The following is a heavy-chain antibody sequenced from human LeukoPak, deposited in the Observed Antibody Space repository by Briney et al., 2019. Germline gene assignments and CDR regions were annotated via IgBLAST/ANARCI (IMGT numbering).Heavy chain of an antibody. CDR2: IYYSGGT. J-gene: IGHJ6*02. V-gene: IGHV4-59*01. CDR3: ARSPPLVDTAFYYYYYYGMDV. CDR1: GGSISSYY. D-gene: IGHD5-18*01. Sequence: KPSETLSLTCTVSGGSISSYYWSWIRQPPGKGLEWIGYIYYSGGTNYNPSLKSRVTISVDTSKNQFSLKLSSVTAADTAVYYCARSPPLVDTAFYYYYYYGMDVWGQGTAVTVSS.